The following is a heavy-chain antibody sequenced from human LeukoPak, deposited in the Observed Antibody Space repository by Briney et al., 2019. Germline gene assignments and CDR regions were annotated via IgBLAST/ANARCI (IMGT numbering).Heavy chain of an antibody. CDR3: ARGAQASITMVRGVVDY. CDR2: INPSGGST. V-gene: IGHV1-46*01. Sequence: GASVKVSCKASGYTLTSYYVHWVRQGPTQGLEWMGIINPSGGSTSYAQKFQGRVTMTRDTSTSTVYMELSSLRSEDTAVYYCARGAQASITMVRGVVDYWGQGTLVTVSS. D-gene: IGHD3-10*01. J-gene: IGHJ4*02. CDR1: GYTLTSYY.